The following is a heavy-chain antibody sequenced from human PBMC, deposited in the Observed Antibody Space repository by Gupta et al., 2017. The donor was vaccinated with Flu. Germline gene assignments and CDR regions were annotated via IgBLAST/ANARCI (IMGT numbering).Heavy chain of an antibody. CDR3: ASGPTKNDFWSGYLGY. J-gene: IGHJ4*02. V-gene: IGHV3-30-3*01. Sequence: PGKGLEWVAVISYDGSNKYYADSVKGRFTISRDNSKNTLYLQMNSLRAEDTAVYYCASGPTKNDFWSGYLGYWGQGTLVTVSS. D-gene: IGHD3-3*01. CDR2: ISYDGSNK.